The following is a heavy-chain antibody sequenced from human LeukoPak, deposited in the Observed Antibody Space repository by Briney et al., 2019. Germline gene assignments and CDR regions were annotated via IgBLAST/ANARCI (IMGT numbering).Heavy chain of an antibody. CDR3: ARSRVRGPYFDY. CDR1: GGSFSGYY. Sequence: SETLSLTCAVYGGSFSGYYWSWIRQPPGKGLEWIGEINHSGSTNYNPSLKSRVTISVDTSKNQFSLKLSSVTAADTAVYYCARSRVRGPYFDYWGQGTLVTVSS. CDR2: INHSGST. V-gene: IGHV4-34*01. J-gene: IGHJ4*02. D-gene: IGHD2-2*01.